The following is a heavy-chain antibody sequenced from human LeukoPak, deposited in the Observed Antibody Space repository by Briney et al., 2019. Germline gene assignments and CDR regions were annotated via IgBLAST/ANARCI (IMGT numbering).Heavy chain of an antibody. D-gene: IGHD4-17*01. CDR2: IYTSGST. Sequence: TASETLSLTCTVSGGSIRSYYWSWIRQPAGKGLEWIGRIYTSGSTNYDPSLKSRVTMSVDTSKNQFSLKLSSVTAADTAVYYCARAPNDYGDSGWFDPWGQGTLVTVSS. CDR1: GGSIRSYY. J-gene: IGHJ5*02. V-gene: IGHV4-4*07. CDR3: ARAPNDYGDSGWFDP.